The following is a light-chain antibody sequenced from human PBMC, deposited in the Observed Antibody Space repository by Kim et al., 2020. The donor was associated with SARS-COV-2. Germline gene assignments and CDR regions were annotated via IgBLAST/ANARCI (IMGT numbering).Light chain of an antibody. CDR3: KSRDSRGKVV. J-gene: IGLJ2*01. V-gene: IGLV3-19*01. CDR2: GKN. Sequence: SSELTQDPAASVALGQTVRITCQGDSLRRYYATWYQQKSGQAPVLVFYGKNNRHSGIPDRFSGSSSGNTASLTITGAQAADDADYYCKSRDSRGKVVFGGGTKVSVL. CDR1: SLRRYY.